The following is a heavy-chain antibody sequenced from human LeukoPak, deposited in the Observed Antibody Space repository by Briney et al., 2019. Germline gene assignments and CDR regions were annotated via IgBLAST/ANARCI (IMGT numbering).Heavy chain of an antibody. CDR1: GGTFSSYT. Sequence: SVKVSCKASGGTFSSYTISWVRQAPGQGLEWMGRIIPILGTANYAQKFQGRVTITADKSTSTAYMELSSLRSEDTAVYYCAREYYDFWSAPYGKYWYFDLWGRGTLVTVSS. CDR2: IIPILGTA. D-gene: IGHD3-3*01. J-gene: IGHJ2*01. CDR3: AREYYDFWSAPYGKYWYFDL. V-gene: IGHV1-69*08.